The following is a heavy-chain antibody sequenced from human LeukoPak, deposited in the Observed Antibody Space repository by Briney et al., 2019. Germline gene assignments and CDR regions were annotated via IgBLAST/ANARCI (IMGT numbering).Heavy chain of an antibody. J-gene: IGHJ5*02. CDR3: ARAHYVSIWFDP. V-gene: IGHV4-34*01. D-gene: IGHD4-17*01. CDR2: INHSGST. CDR1: GFTFSDYY. Sequence: KPGGSLRLSCAASGFTFSDYYMSWIRQPPGKGLEWIGEINHSGSTNYNPSLKSRVTISVDTSKNQFSLKLSSVTAADTAVYYCARAHYVSIWFDPWGQGTLVTVSS.